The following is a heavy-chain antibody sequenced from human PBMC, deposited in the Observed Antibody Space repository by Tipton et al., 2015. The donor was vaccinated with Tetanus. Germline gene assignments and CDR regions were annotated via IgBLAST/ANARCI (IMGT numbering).Heavy chain of an antibody. CDR3: ARDQARGARGWNYLDS. Sequence: TLSLTCTVSGGSVTSGDHYWSWIRQHPGKGLEWIGDIYFSGSTYYNPSLKSRVTISVDTSKNQFSLRLNSVTAADTAVYYCARDQARGARGWNYLDSWGQGTLVTVSS. J-gene: IGHJ4*02. CDR2: IYFSGST. V-gene: IGHV4-31*03. CDR1: GGSVTSGDHY. D-gene: IGHD6-6*01.